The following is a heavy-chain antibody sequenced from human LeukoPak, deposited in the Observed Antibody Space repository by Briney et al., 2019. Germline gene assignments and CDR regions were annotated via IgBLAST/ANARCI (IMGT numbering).Heavy chain of an antibody. Sequence: PGGSLRLSCAASGFTFDDYAMHWVRQAPGKGLEWVSGISWNSGTIGYADSVKGRFSISRDNAKNSLYLQMNSLRAEDTALYYCTRDKGTWLYLFDYWGQGTLVTVSS. CDR1: GFTFDDYA. CDR2: ISWNSGTI. J-gene: IGHJ4*02. V-gene: IGHV3-9*01. CDR3: TRDKGTWLYLFDY. D-gene: IGHD5-24*01.